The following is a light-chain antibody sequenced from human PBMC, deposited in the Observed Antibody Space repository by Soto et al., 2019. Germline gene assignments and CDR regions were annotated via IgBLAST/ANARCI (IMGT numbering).Light chain of an antibody. V-gene: IGKV3-20*01. J-gene: IGKJ1*01. CDR3: QQXGSSLWT. CDR2: GAS. Sequence: EIVLTQSPGTLSLSPGERATLSCRASQSVSSSYLAWYQQKPGQAPRLLIYGASSRATGIPDRFSGSGSGTDFTLTISRLEPEXXAVXXXQQXGSSLWTFGQGTKVEIK. CDR1: QSVSSSY.